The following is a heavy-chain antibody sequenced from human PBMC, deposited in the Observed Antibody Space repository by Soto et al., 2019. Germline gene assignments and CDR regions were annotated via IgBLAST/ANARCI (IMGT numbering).Heavy chain of an antibody. CDR1: GGTFSSYA. D-gene: IGHD3-22*01. CDR3: ARVSPDSSGYYYLTPNDY. Sequence: QVQLVQSGAEVKKPGSSVKVSCKASGGTFSSYAISWVRHAPGQGLEWMGGIIPIFGTANYAQKFQGRVTITADESTSTAYMELSSLRSEDTAVYYCARVSPDSSGYYYLTPNDYWGQGTLVTVSS. J-gene: IGHJ4*02. CDR2: IIPIFGTA. V-gene: IGHV1-69*01.